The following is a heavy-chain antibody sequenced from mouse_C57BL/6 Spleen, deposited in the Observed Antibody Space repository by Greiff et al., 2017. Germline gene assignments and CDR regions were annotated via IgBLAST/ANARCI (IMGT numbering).Heavy chain of an antibody. CDR3: ARPTGLRRCAFDD. J-gene: IGHJ4*01. Sequence: VQLQQSGAELMKPGASVKLSCKASGYTFTGYWIEWVKPRPGHGLEWIGEILPGSGSTNYNENFKGKATVTADKSSNTAYMQLSSRTTEDSAIDYCARPTGLRRCAFDDWGKGTSVTVSS. CDR2: ILPGSGST. D-gene: IGHD2-4*01. CDR1: GYTFTGYW. V-gene: IGHV1-9*01.